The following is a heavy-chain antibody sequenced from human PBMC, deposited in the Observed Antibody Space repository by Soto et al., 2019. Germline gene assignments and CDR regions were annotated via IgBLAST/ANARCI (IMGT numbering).Heavy chain of an antibody. J-gene: IGHJ5*02. CDR2: ISAYNGNT. V-gene: IGHV1-18*01. Sequence: ASVKVSCKASGYTFTNYGFSWVRRAPGQGLEWMGWISAYNGNTNYAQKLQGRITMTTDTSTSTVYMELRSLGSDDTAVYYCARVTMSAAGGLNWFDPWGQGTLVTVSS. CDR3: ARVTMSAAGGLNWFDP. CDR1: GYTFTNYG. D-gene: IGHD6-13*01.